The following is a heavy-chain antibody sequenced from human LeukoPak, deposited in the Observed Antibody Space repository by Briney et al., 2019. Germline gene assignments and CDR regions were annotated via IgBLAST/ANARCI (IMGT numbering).Heavy chain of an antibody. J-gene: IGHJ4*02. Sequence: PGGSLRLSCAASGFTVSNIYMTWVRQAPGKGLEWVSAIYSGGDKFYAESVKGRFTISRANSKNTLYLQMNSLRAEDTAVYYCARDGVYYYDSSGYSHFDYWGEGTLVTVSS. D-gene: IGHD3-22*01. CDR1: GFTVSNIY. CDR3: ARDGVYYYDSSGYSHFDY. CDR2: IYSGGDK. V-gene: IGHV3-53*05.